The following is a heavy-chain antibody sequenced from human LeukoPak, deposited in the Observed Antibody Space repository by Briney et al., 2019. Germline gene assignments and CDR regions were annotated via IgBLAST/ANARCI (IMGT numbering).Heavy chain of an antibody. Sequence: GRSLRLSCAASGFTFSSYGMHWVRQAPGKGLEWVAVISYDGSNKYYADSVKGRFTISRDNSENTLYLQMNSLRAEDTAVYYCAKDGGYNWGQGTLVTVSS. CDR1: GFTFSSYG. J-gene: IGHJ4*02. V-gene: IGHV3-30*18. CDR2: ISYDGSNK. D-gene: IGHD5-12*01. CDR3: AKDGGYN.